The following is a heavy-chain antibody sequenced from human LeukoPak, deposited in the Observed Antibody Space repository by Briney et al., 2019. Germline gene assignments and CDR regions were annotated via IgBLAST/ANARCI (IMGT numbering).Heavy chain of an antibody. CDR2: IYYSGST. V-gene: IGHV4-61*01. Sequence: PSETLSLTCTVSGGSVSSGSYYWSWIRQPPGKGLEWIGYIYYSGSTNYNPSLKSRVTISVDTSKNQFSLKLSSVTAADTAVYYCARYYDSGGYYPYYFDYWGQGTLVTVSS. CDR3: ARYYDSGGYYPYYFDY. CDR1: GGSVSSGSYY. D-gene: IGHD3-22*01. J-gene: IGHJ4*02.